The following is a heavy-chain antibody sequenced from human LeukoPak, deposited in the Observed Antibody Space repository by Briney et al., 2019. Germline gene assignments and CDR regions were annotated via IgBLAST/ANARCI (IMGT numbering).Heavy chain of an antibody. J-gene: IGHJ6*03. CDR1: GGSISTTSHY. CDR2: IYYSGNI. V-gene: IGHV4-39*02. Sequence: SETLSLTCTVSGGSISTTSHYWGWIRQPPGKGLEWIGRIYYSGNIYYNPSLKSRVTISVDTSKNQFSLKLSSVTAADTAVYYCVREGTGYYYMDVWDKGTTVTVSS. D-gene: IGHD6-13*01. CDR3: VREGTGYYYMDV.